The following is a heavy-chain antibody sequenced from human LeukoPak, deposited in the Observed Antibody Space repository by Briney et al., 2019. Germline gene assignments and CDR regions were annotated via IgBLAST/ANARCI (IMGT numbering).Heavy chain of an antibody. CDR1: GGSFSGYY. J-gene: IGHJ4*02. V-gene: IGHV4-34*01. CDR2: INHSGST. Sequence: SETLSLTCAVYGGSFSGYYWSWIRQPPGKGLEWIREINHSGSTNYNPSLKSRVTISVDTSKNQFSLKLSSVTAADTAVYYCARGKDDMYYFDYWGQGTLVTVSS. CDR3: ARGKDDMYYFDY. D-gene: IGHD3-9*01.